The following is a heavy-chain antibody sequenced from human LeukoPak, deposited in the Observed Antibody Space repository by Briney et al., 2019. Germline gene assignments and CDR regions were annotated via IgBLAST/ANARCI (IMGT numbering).Heavy chain of an antibody. CDR2: INSDGSST. CDR1: EFTISNYW. CDR3: ARGFTIFGVVNDGFDI. J-gene: IGHJ3*02. Sequence: GGSLRLSCAASEFTISNYWMHWVRQAPGKGLVWVSRINSDGSSTSYADSVKGRFTISRDNAKNTLYLQMNSLRVEDTAVYYCARGFTIFGVVNDGFDIWGQGTTVTVSS. D-gene: IGHD3-3*01. V-gene: IGHV3-74*01.